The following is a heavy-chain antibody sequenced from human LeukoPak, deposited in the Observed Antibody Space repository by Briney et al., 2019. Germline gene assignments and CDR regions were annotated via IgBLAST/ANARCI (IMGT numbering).Heavy chain of an antibody. CDR2: ISSSSSYI. V-gene: IGHV3-21*01. CDR3: VRGYCSSTRCGYFDY. Sequence: GGSLRLSCAASGFTFSSYSMSWVRQAPGKGLEWVSSISSSSSYIYYADSVKGRFTNSRDNAENSLFLQMSSLRVEDTAVYYCVRGYCSSTRCGYFDYWGQGTLVTVSS. CDR1: GFTFSSYS. D-gene: IGHD2-2*01. J-gene: IGHJ4*02.